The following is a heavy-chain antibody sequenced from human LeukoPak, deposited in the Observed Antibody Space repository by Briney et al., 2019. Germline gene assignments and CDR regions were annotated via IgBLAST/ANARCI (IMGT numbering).Heavy chain of an antibody. CDR2: ISGTGGAT. D-gene: IGHD1-26*01. CDR3: AKLEGATSPPFDY. J-gene: IGHJ4*02. CDR1: DFIFTKYW. Sequence: GGSLRLSCLGSDFIFTKYWMTWVRQAPGKGLEWVSGISGTGGATYYADSVKGRFTISRDNSKKTLYLQMNSLRAEDTAVFFCAKLEGATSPPFDYWGQGTLVTVSS. V-gene: IGHV3-23*01.